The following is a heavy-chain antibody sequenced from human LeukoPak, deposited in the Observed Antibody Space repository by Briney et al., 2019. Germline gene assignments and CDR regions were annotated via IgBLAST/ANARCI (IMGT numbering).Heavy chain of an antibody. CDR1: GGSISSYY. CDR2: IYYSGST. J-gene: IGHJ2*01. CDR3: AREHNWYFDL. Sequence: SETLSLTCTVSGGSISSYYWSWLRQPPGKGLEWIGYIYYSGSTNYNPSLKSRVTISVDTSKNQFSLKLSSVTAADTAVYYCAREHNWYFDLWGRGILVTVSS. V-gene: IGHV4-59*01.